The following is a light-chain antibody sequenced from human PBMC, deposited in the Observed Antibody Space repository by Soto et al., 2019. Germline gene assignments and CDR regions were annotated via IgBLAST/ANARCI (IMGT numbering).Light chain of an antibody. CDR1: SSNVGRYDF. CDR3: SSYSGSDNV. Sequence: QSVLTQPPSASGSPGQSVTISCTGTSSNVGRYDFVSWYQQYPGKAPKLVIYEVNKRPSGVPDRFSGSKSGNTASLTVSGLQSEDEADYYCSSYSGSDNVFGTGTKLTVL. CDR2: EVN. V-gene: IGLV2-8*01. J-gene: IGLJ1*01.